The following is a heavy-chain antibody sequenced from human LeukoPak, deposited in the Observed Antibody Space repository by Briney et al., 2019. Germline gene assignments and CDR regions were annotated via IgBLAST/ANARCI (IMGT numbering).Heavy chain of an antibody. CDR3: AKGTLGYCSGGSCYPLDY. Sequence: PGGSLRLSCAASGFTFSTYTMNWVRQAPGKGLEWVSSITSSSSYIYYADSVKGRFTISRDNAKNSLYLQMNSLRAEDTAVYYCAKGTLGYCSGGSCYPLDYWGQGTLVTVSS. D-gene: IGHD2-15*01. J-gene: IGHJ4*02. V-gene: IGHV3-21*04. CDR2: ITSSSSYI. CDR1: GFTFSTYT.